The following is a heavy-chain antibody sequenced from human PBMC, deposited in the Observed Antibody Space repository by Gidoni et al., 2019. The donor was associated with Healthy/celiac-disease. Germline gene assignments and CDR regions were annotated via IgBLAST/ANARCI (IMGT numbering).Heavy chain of an antibody. CDR2: INPSGGST. V-gene: IGHV1-46*01. CDR1: GYTFTSYY. CDR3: ARSLAGGPFDY. D-gene: IGHD2-8*02. J-gene: IGHJ4*01. Sequence: QVQLVQSGAEVKKPGASVKVSCKAYGYTFTSYYMHWVRQAPGQGLEWMGIINPSGGSTSYAQKFQGRVTMTRDTSTSTVYMELSSLRSEDTAVYYCARSLAGGPFDYWGQGTLVTVSS.